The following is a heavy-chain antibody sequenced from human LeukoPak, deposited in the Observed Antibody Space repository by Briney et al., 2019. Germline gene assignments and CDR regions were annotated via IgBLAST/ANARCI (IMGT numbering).Heavy chain of an antibody. D-gene: IGHD1-26*01. J-gene: IGHJ4*02. Sequence: ASVKVSCKASGYTFTGYYMHWVRQAPGQGLEWMGWINPNNGGTNYAQKFQGRVTMTRDTSISTAYMELSRLRSDDTAVYYCASTSMEVGATQFDYWGQGTLVTVSS. CDR1: GYTFTGYY. V-gene: IGHV1-2*02. CDR3: ASTSMEVGATQFDY. CDR2: INPNNGGT.